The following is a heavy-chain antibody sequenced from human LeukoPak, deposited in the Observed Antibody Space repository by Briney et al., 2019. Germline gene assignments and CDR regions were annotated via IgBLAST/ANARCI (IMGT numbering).Heavy chain of an antibody. CDR2: ISTASGYI. V-gene: IGHV3-21*01. Sequence: AGESLRLSCAASGFSFSSYSMNWVRQAPGKGLEWVSSISTASGYIYYADSLKGRFTISRDNAKKSLSLQMNSLRAEDTAVYYCVRDAGHIWYGRFDYWGQGALVTVSS. D-gene: IGHD3-10*01. CDR1: GFSFSSYS. CDR3: VRDAGHIWYGRFDY. J-gene: IGHJ4*02.